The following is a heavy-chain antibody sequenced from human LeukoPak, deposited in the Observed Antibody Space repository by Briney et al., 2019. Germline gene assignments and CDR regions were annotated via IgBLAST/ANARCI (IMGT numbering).Heavy chain of an antibody. CDR2: ISGSCGST. CDR1: GFTFSNYA. CDR3: ARAFSSWDAFDI. J-gene: IGHJ3*02. Sequence: GGSLRLSCAASGFTFSNYAMSLVRMAPGKGQEWVSAISGSCGSTYYADSVKGRFTISRDNSKNTRYLQMNSLRAEDTAVYHCARAFSSWDAFDIWGQGTMVTVSS. D-gene: IGHD6-19*01. V-gene: IGHV3-23*01.